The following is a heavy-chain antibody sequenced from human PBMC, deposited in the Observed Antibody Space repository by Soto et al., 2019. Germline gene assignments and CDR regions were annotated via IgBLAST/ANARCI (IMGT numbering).Heavy chain of an antibody. CDR3: ATRITVFGLLIPPFDP. CDR2: INHTGGT. J-gene: IGHJ5*02. V-gene: IGHV4-34*01. D-gene: IGHD3-3*01. CDR1: GGSVNGYY. Sequence: SETLSLTCAVYGGSVNGYYWNWIRQPPGKGLEWIGEINHTGGTHYSPSLKSRVTMSVDTSKNQFSLRLSSVTAADTAIYYCATRITVFGLLIPPFDPWGQGTLVTSPQ.